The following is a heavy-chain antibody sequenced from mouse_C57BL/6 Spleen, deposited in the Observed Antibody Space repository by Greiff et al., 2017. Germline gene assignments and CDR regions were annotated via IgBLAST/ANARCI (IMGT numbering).Heavy chain of an antibody. CDR1: GFTFSDYY. CDR3: ARYYYYGSSEYFDV. Sequence: EVMLVESEGGLVPPGSSMKLSCTASGFTFSDYYMAWVRQVPEKGLEWVANINYDGSSTYYLDSLKSRFIISRDNAKNILYLQMSSLKSEDTATYYCARYYYYGSSEYFDVWGTGTTVTVSS. D-gene: IGHD1-1*01. J-gene: IGHJ1*03. V-gene: IGHV5-16*01. CDR2: INYDGSST.